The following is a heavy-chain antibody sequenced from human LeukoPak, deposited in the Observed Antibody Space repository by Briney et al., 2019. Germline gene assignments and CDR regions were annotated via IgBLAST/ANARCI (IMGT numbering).Heavy chain of an antibody. CDR3: ARASGVPHYFDY. J-gene: IGHJ4*02. CDR2: IYYSGSANSGST. V-gene: IGHV4-59*01. D-gene: IGHD2-15*01. Sequence: SETLSLTCAVSGGSISIYSWSWIRQPPGKGLEWLGCIYYSGSANSGSTNYNPSLKSRVTISVDTSTNQFSLKLSSVTAADTAVYYCARASGVPHYFDYWGQGTLVTVSS. CDR1: GGSISIYS.